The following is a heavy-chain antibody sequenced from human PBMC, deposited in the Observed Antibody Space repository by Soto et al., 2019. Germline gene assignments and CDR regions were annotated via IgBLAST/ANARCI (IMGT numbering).Heavy chain of an antibody. CDR1: GFTDSSNY. V-gene: IGHV3-53*04. D-gene: IGHD6-19*01. J-gene: IGHJ3*02. Sequence: EVQLVESGGGLVQPGGSLRLSCAASGFTDSSNYMSWVRQAPGKGLEWVSVIFTGGSRYYADSVKGRFTISRHSSKNTVYLQMNSLRAEDTAVYYCARDRYSSGWLAAFDIWGQGTMVTVSS. CDR3: ARDRYSSGWLAAFDI. CDR2: IFTGGSR.